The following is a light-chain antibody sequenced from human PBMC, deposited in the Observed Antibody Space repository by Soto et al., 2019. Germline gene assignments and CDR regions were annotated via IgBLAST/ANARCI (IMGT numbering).Light chain of an antibody. J-gene: IGLJ2*01. CDR3: SSYTSSSTYVV. CDR2: EVS. Sequence: QSVLTQPASVSGSPGQSITISCTGTSSDVGGYNYVSWYQQHPGKAPKLIIYEVSNRPSGVSNRFSGSKSGDTASLTISGLHAEDEADYYCSSYTSSSTYVVFGGGTKLTVL. V-gene: IGLV2-14*01. CDR1: SSDVGGYNY.